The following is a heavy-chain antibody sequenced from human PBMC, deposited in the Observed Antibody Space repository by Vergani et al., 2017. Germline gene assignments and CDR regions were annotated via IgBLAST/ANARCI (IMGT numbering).Heavy chain of an antibody. D-gene: IGHD3-22*01. J-gene: IGHJ3*02. CDR3: TKGMIGVVPDAFDI. V-gene: IGHV3-23*01. Sequence: EVPLLESGGGLVQPGGSLTLPCAASGFPLSSYPMIWARQARGKGVEWVSPIIGSGGGTYYADSVKGRFTISRDNSKNKLYLQMNSLRAEDTAVYYCTKGMIGVVPDAFDIWGQGTMVTVSS. CDR1: GFPLSSYP. CDR2: IIGSGGGT.